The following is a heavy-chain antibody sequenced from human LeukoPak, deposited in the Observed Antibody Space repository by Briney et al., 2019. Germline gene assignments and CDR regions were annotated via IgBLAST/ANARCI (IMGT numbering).Heavy chain of an antibody. CDR1: GGSLRSSSYY. Sequence: SETLSLTCTVSGGSLRSSSYYWGWLRQPPGKGLEWIGSIYYSGSTYYNPSLKRRVTISVDTSKNQFSLRLSALTAADTAVYYCAPRPRLFDGQTIDYFDYWGQRTLVTVS. J-gene: IGHJ4*02. CDR3: APRPRLFDGQTIDYFDY. D-gene: IGHD2/OR15-2a*01. CDR2: IYYSGST. V-gene: IGHV4-39*01.